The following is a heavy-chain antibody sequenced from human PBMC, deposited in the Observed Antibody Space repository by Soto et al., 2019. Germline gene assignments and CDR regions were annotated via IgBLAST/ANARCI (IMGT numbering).Heavy chain of an antibody. CDR3: APCRDIYGAFCAHFDY. Sequence: PSPTPSPTSALSVDTVSSNSASSNRSTHSPSGGREWLGRTNYRCKWYNDNAVSVKSRITISPDPSKNQTSLQLNSVTPEDTAVYYCAPCRDIYGAFCAHFDYWGLGILVTVSS. J-gene: IGHJ4*02. D-gene: IGHD3-3*02. CDR1: VDTVSSNSAS. CDR2: TNYRCKWYN. V-gene: IGHV6-1*01.